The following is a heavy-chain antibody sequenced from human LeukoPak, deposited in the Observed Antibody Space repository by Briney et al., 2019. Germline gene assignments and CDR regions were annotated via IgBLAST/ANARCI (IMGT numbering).Heavy chain of an antibody. J-gene: IGHJ4*02. Sequence: PSETLSLTCAVYGGSFSGYYWSWIRQPPGKGLEWIGEINHSGSTNYNPSLESRVTISVDTSKNQFSLKLSSVTAADTAVYYCARGRRGYSYGLDYWGQGTLVTVSS. V-gene: IGHV4-34*01. D-gene: IGHD5-18*01. CDR2: INHSGST. CDR1: GGSFSGYY. CDR3: ARGRRGYSYGLDY.